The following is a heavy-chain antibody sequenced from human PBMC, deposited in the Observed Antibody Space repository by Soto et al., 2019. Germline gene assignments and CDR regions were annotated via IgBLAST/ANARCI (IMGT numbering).Heavy chain of an antibody. J-gene: IGHJ4*02. Sequence: GGTLRHFCELSALLNKKYVMHWVRKATGKRTAWVAVIWYDGNTKYYSDAVKGRFTIPRDNTKNTAHLQVNRLRVADTVMNYYPRETMGHGSYDRGDDLGQGTVV. V-gene: IGHV3-33*01. D-gene: IGHD1-26*01. CDR1: ALLNKKYV. CDR2: IWYDGNTK. CDR3: PRETMGHGSYDRGDD.